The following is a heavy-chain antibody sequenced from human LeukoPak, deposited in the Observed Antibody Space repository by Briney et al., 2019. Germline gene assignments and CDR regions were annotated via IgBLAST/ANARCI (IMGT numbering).Heavy chain of an antibody. CDR3: ARSNDTSGYFYWFDL. V-gene: IGHV4-59*01. CDR1: GGSITSSY. Sequence: SETLSLTCAVSGGSITSSYWSWIRQSPGRGLEWIGSMYYTGSTSYHPFLKSRLTISLDTSRTQFSLKLSSVTPADTALYYCARSNDTSGYFYWFDLWGQASLATVSS. CDR2: MYYTGST. D-gene: IGHD3-22*01. J-gene: IGHJ5*02.